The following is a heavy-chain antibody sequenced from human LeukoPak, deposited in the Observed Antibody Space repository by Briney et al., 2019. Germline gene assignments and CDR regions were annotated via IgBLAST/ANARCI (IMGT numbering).Heavy chain of an antibody. CDR2: IIPIFGTA. CDR3: ARESLNYDIYYFDWFRVGTKYNWFDP. J-gene: IGHJ5*02. D-gene: IGHD3-9*01. V-gene: IGHV1-69*05. CDR1: GGTFSSYA. Sequence: GASVKVSCKASGGTFSSYAISWVRQAPGQGLEWMGGIIPIFGTANYAQKLQGRVTMTTDTSTSTAYMELRSLRSDDTAVYYCARESLNYDIYYFDWFRVGTKYNWFDPWGQGTLVTVSS.